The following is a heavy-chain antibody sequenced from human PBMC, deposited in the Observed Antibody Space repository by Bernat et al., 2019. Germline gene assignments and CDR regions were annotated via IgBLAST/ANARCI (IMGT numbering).Heavy chain of an antibody. CDR3: ARQTFSSGWCGGYDY. J-gene: IGHJ4*02. D-gene: IGHD6-19*01. Sequence: EVQLVQSGAEVKKPGESLKISCKGSGYSFTSYWIGWVRQMPGKGLEWMGIIYPGDSDTRYSPSFQGKVTISADKSISTAYMEWSSLKASDTAMYYCARQTFSSGWCGGYDYWGQGTLVTVSS. CDR1: GYSFTSYW. CDR2: IYPGDSDT. V-gene: IGHV5-51*01.